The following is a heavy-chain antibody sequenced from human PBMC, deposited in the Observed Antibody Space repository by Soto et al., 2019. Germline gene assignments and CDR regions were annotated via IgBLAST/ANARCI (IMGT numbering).Heavy chain of an antibody. CDR2: ISLYSDGT. CDR1: GYTFSNYG. J-gene: IGHJ5*02. D-gene: IGHD2-2*01. CDR3: ARVVPGAEAWFGP. V-gene: IGHV1-18*01. Sequence: SVKVSCKTSGYTFSNYGITWVRQPPGQPLEWLGWISLYSDGTNYAQKFQGRVSMTTDTSTTTAYMELRSLRSDDTAVYYCARVVPGAEAWFGPWGQGTLVTVSS.